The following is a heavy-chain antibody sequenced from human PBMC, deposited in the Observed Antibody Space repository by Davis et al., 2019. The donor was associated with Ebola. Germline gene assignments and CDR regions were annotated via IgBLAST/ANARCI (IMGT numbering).Heavy chain of an antibody. CDR3: MSLTGGS. Sequence: GESLKISCAASGFTFSSYSMNWVRQAPGKGLEWVSYISSSSSTIYYADSVKGRFTISRDNAKNTLYLQMNSLRAEDTAVYYCMSLTGGSWGQGTLVTVSS. J-gene: IGHJ5*02. V-gene: IGHV3-48*04. D-gene: IGHD3-16*01. CDR2: ISSSSSTI. CDR1: GFTFSSYS.